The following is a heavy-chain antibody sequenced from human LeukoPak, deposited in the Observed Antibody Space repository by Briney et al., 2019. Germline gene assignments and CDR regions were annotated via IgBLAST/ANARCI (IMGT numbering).Heavy chain of an antibody. CDR3: AIGFPYSSGWYGA. D-gene: IGHD6-19*01. Sequence: SETLSLTCAVYGGSFSGYYWSWIRQPPGKGLEWIGEINHSGSTNYNPSLKSRVTISVDTSKNQFSLKLSSVTAADTAVYYCAIGFPYSSGWYGAWGQGTLVTVSS. V-gene: IGHV4-34*01. CDR2: INHSGST. CDR1: GGSFSGYY. J-gene: IGHJ5*02.